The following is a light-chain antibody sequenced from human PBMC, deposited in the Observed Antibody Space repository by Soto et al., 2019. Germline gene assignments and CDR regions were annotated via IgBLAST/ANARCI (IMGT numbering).Light chain of an antibody. CDR3: QPYGRSPLT. J-gene: IGKJ4*01. V-gene: IGKV3-20*01. CDR2: GAS. Sequence: EIVLTQSPGTLSLSPGERATLSCRASQSVSSSYLAWYQQKPGQAPRLLIYGASSRATGIPDRFSGSGSATDFTLTISRLEPEDFAVYYCQPYGRSPLTFGGVTKVDIK. CDR1: QSVSSSY.